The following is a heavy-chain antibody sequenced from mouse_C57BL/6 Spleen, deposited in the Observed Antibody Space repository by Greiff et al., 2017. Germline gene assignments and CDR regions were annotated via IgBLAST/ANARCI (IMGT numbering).Heavy chain of an antibody. J-gene: IGHJ1*03. D-gene: IGHD1-1*01. Sequence: QVQLQQPGTELVKPGASVKLSCKASGYTFTSYWMHWVKQRPGQGLEWIGNINPSNGGTNYNEKVKSKATLTVDKSSSTAYMQLSSLTSEDSAVYYCARSLLRFYWYFDVWGTGTTVTVSS. V-gene: IGHV1-53*01. CDR2: INPSNGGT. CDR3: ARSLLRFYWYFDV. CDR1: GYTFTSYW.